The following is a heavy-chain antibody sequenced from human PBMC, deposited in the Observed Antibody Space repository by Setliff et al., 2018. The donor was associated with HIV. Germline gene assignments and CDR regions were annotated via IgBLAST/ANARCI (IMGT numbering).Heavy chain of an antibody. CDR3: ARGGDYLGIPSYYYYMDV. Sequence: ASVKVSCKASGHTFTSYDIYWVRQATGQGLEWMGWMNPNSGNTGYAQKFQGRVTMTRDTSISTAYMELSSLRSEDTAVYYCARGGDYLGIPSYYYYMDVWGEGTTVTAP. CDR2: MNPNSGNT. CDR1: GHTFTSYD. J-gene: IGHJ6*03. V-gene: IGHV1-8*02. D-gene: IGHD4-17*01.